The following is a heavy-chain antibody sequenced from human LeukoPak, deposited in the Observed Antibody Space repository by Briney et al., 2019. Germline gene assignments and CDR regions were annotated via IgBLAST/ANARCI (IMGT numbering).Heavy chain of an antibody. D-gene: IGHD3-3*01. V-gene: IGHV4-59*01. Sequence: SETPSLTCTVSGGSISSYYWSWIRQPPGKGLEWIGYIYYSGSTNYNPSLKSRVTISVDTSKSQFSLKLSSVTAADTAVYYCARALGFWSGYPFDYWGQGTLVTVSS. CDR1: GGSISSYY. CDR3: ARALGFWSGYPFDY. CDR2: IYYSGST. J-gene: IGHJ4*02.